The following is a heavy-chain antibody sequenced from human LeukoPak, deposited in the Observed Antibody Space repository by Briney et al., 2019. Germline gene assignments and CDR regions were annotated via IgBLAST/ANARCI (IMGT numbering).Heavy chain of an antibody. CDR2: IKSKTDGGTT. CDR1: GFTFSNAW. J-gene: IGHJ4*02. D-gene: IGHD3-10*01. V-gene: IGHV3-15*01. CDR3: TTVTYYYGSGTYYPLDY. Sequence: GGSLRLSCAASGFTFSNAWMSWVRQAPGKGLEWVGHIKSKTDGGTTDYAAPVKGRFTISRDESKNTLYLQMNSLKTEDTAVYYCTTVTYYYGSGTYYPLDYWGQGTLVTVSS.